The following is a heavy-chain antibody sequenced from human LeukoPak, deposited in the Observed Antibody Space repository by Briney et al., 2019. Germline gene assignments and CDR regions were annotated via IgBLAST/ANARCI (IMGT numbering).Heavy chain of an antibody. V-gene: IGHV3-23*01. CDR2: ISGSGGYT. CDR1: GFTFGTYA. Sequence: PGGSLRLSCAASGFTFGTYAMSWVRQAPGKGLEWGSAISGSGGYTVYADSVKGRFTIARDNSKNTLYLQMSSLRAEDTPVYYCPTAPGRSYRLFDYWGQGPLLPVSS. D-gene: IGHD3-16*02. J-gene: IGHJ4*02. CDR3: PTAPGRSYRLFDY.